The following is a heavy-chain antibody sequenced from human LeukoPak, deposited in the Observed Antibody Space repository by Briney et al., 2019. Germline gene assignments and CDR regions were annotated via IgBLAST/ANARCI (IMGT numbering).Heavy chain of an antibody. D-gene: IGHD3-22*01. CDR2: ISYDGSNK. Sequence: GGSLRHPCAASGFTFSSYAMHWVRLAPRKGLEWVAFISYDGSNKYYADSVKGRFTISRDNSKNTLYLQMNSLRAEDTAVYYCAKLLYYYDSSQPYWGQGTLVTVSS. J-gene: IGHJ4*02. CDR3: AKLLYYYDSSQPY. CDR1: GFTFSSYA. V-gene: IGHV3-30*04.